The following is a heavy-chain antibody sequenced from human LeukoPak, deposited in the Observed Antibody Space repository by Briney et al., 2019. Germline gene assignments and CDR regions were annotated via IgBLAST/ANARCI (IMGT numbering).Heavy chain of an antibody. Sequence: GGSLRLSCAASGITFSSYAMNWVRQAPGKGLECVSSISASGGSTNYADSVKGRFTISRDNSKDTLHLQMNSLRAEDTAVYYCAKSPYGSSGDYLVPHYYYYGMDVWGQGTTVTVSS. CDR2: ISASGGST. J-gene: IGHJ6*02. D-gene: IGHD3-22*01. V-gene: IGHV3-23*01. CDR3: AKSPYGSSGDYLVPHYYYYGMDV. CDR1: GITFSSYA.